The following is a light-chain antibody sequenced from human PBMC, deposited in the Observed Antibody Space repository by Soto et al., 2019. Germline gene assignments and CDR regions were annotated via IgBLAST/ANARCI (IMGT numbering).Light chain of an antibody. V-gene: IGKV3-20*01. J-gene: IGKJ4*01. CDR2: GAS. CDR1: QSVSSSY. Sequence: EIVLTQSPGTLSLSPGERATLSCRASQSVSSSYLAWYQQKPGQAPRLLIYGASSRATGIPDRFSGSGSGTDFTLTISRLEPEDFAVYYFQQYGSPLTFGGGTKVEIK. CDR3: QQYGSPLT.